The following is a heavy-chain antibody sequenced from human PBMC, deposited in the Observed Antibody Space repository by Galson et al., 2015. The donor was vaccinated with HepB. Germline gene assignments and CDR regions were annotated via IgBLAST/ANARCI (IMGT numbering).Heavy chain of an antibody. CDR3: AKAPYGGNYVDY. J-gene: IGHJ4*02. D-gene: IGHD4-23*01. CDR2: ISYDGSNK. Sequence: SLRLSCAASGFTFSSYGMHWVRQAPGKGLEWVAVISYDGSNKYYADSVKGRFTISRDNSKNTLYLQMNSLRAEDTAVYYCAKAPYGGNYVDYWGQGTLVTVSS. V-gene: IGHV3-30*18. CDR1: GFTFSSYG.